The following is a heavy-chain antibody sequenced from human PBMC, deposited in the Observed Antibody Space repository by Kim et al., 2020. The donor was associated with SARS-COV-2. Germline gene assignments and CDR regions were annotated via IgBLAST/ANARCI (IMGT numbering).Heavy chain of an antibody. CDR3: AKSKIPMFQGVLYGMDV. V-gene: IGHV3-9*01. D-gene: IGHD3-10*01. CDR2: ISWNSGTI. Sequence: GGSLRLSCAASGFTFDDYAMHWVRQAPGKGLEWVSGISWNSGTIGYADSVKGRFTISRDNAKNSLYLQMNSLRTEDTALYYCAKSKIPMFQGVLYGMDV. J-gene: IGHJ6*01. CDR1: GFTFDDYA.